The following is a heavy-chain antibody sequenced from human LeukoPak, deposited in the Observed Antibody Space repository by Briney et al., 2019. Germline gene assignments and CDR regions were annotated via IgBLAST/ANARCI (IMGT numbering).Heavy chain of an antibody. Sequence: SETLSLTCAVYGGSFSGYYWSWLRQPPGKGLEWIGELNHSGSTNYNPSLKSRDTISVDTSKNQLSLKLTSVTAADTAVYYCARGGTYYGSGSYYPLMYWGQGTLVTVSS. V-gene: IGHV4-34*01. J-gene: IGHJ4*02. CDR3: ARGGTYYGSGSYYPLMY. CDR2: LNHSGST. D-gene: IGHD3-10*01. CDR1: GGSFSGYY.